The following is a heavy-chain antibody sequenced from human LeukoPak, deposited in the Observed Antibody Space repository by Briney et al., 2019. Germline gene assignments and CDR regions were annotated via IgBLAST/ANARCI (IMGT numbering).Heavy chain of an antibody. CDR3: ASFPGSYSYYYYYMDV. Sequence: PGGSLRLSCAASGFTFSSYEMNWVRQAPGKGLEWVSYISSSGSTIYYADSVKGRFTISRDNAKNSLYLQMNSLRAEDTAVYYCASFPGSYSYYYYYMDVWGKGTTVTISS. CDR2: ISSSGSTI. J-gene: IGHJ6*03. CDR1: GFTFSSYE. D-gene: IGHD1-26*01. V-gene: IGHV3-48*03.